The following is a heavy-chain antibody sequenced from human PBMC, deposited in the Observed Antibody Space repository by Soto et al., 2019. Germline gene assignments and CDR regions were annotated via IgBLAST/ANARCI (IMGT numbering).Heavy chain of an antibody. CDR3: ARDRSAGNYFYSAMDV. CDR2: IWYDGSKE. CDR1: GLTFNRNG. Sequence: QVQLVESGGGVVQPGRSLRLSCAASGLTFNRNGMHGVRQAPGKGLEWVAVIWYDGSKEYYSDSVKGRFTISRDNSKNMLYLQMNNVRVEDTAVYFCARDRSAGNYFYSAMDVWGQGTTVTVSS. D-gene: IGHD2-21*02. V-gene: IGHV3-33*01. J-gene: IGHJ6*02.